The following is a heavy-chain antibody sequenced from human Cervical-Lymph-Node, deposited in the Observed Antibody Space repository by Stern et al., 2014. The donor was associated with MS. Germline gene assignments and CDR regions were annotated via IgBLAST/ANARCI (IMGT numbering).Heavy chain of an antibody. CDR1: GFTVSSNY. J-gene: IGHJ3*02. CDR3: ARAIFGVVTPTMAPDAFDI. Sequence: EVQLVESGGGLIQPGGSLRLSCAASGFTVSSNYMSWVRQSPGTGLQWVSLIYTDGSTSYADSVKGRFTISRDHSKNTLYLQMNSLGAEDTALYYCARAIFGVVTPTMAPDAFDIWGQGTMVTVSS. CDR2: IYTDGST. V-gene: IGHV3-53*01. D-gene: IGHD3-3*01.